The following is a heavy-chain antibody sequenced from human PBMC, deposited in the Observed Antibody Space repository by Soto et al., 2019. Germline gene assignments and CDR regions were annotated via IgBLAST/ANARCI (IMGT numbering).Heavy chain of an antibody. CDR1: GGTFSSYA. CDR3: ARSHGSSTSLEIYYYYYYGMDV. V-gene: IGHV1-69*01. D-gene: IGHD2-2*01. Sequence: QVQLVQSGAEVKKPGSSVKVSCKASGGTFSSYAISWVRQAPGQGLEWMGGIIPISETTNYAQKFQGRVTITADESKSTAYMELSSQRSEDTAVYYCARSHGSSTSLEIYYYYYYGMDVWGQGTTVTVSS. J-gene: IGHJ6*02. CDR2: IIPISETT.